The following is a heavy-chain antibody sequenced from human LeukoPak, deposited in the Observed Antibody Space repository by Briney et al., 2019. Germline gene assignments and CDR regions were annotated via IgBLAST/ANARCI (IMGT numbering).Heavy chain of an antibody. CDR2: IDPTESYI. D-gene: IGHD3-10*01. CDR1: GYSFTTYW. V-gene: IGHV5-10-1*01. J-gene: IGHJ4*02. Sequence: GESLKISCQGSGYSFTTYWITWVRQLPGKGLEWMGTIDPTESYINYSPSFQGHVVISVDKSISTAYLKWNSLKASDTAMYYCARVETSGGRDFDLWGQGTLVTVSS. CDR3: ARVETSGGRDFDL.